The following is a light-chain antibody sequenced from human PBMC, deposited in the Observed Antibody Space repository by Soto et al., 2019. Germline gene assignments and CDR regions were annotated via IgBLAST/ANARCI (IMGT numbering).Light chain of an antibody. CDR1: QDISRF. V-gene: IGKV1-17*03. Sequence: DVQMTPSPSAMSASVGDRVTIACRASQDISRFVAWFQRKPGRAPERLIYETSNLQPGVPSRFSGSGSGTEFTLAISGLQPEDFATYYCLHHNTYPYTFGQGTRLEIK. CDR2: ETS. CDR3: LHHNTYPYT. J-gene: IGKJ5*01.